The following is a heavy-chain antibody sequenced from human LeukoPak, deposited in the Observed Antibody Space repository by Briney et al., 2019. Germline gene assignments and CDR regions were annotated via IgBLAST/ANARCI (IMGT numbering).Heavy chain of an antibody. CDR3: ARGAHYHDSSEGYDY. D-gene: IGHD3-22*01. J-gene: IGHJ4*02. V-gene: IGHV1-2*02. CDR1: GYTFTSYG. CDR2: INPNSGGT. Sequence: ASVKVSCKASGYTFTSYGISWVRQAPGQGLEWMGWINPNSGGTNYAQKFQGRVTMTRDTSISTAYMELSRLRSDDTALYYCARGAHYHDSSEGYDYWGQGTLVTVSS.